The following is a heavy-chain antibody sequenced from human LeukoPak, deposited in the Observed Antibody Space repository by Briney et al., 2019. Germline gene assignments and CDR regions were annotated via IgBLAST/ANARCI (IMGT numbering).Heavy chain of an antibody. V-gene: IGHV4-39*01. CDR3: ARLGSGLLSSGWYGFGYAFDI. D-gene: IGHD6-19*01. CDR1: GGSISSSSYS. Sequence: PSETLSHTCTVSGGSISSSSYSWGWIRQPPGKGLEWIGSIYYSGSTYYNPSLKSRVTISVDTSKNQFSLKLSSVTAADTAVYYCARLGSGLLSSGWYGFGYAFDIWGQGTMVTVSS. CDR2: IYYSGST. J-gene: IGHJ3*02.